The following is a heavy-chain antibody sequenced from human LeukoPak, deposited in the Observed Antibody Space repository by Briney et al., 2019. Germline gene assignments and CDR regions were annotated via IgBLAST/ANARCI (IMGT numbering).Heavy chain of an antibody. CDR3: ARGGSLYPHNYYYYMDV. V-gene: IGHV4-61*02. D-gene: IGHD2/OR15-2a*01. J-gene: IGHJ6*03. Sequence: PSQTLSLTCTVSGGSISSGSYYWSWFRQPAGKGLEWIGRIYTSGSTNYNPSLKSRVTISVDTSKNQFSLKLSSVTAADTAVYYCARGGSLYPHNYYYYMDVWGKGTTVTVSS. CDR2: IYTSGST. CDR1: GGSISSGSYY.